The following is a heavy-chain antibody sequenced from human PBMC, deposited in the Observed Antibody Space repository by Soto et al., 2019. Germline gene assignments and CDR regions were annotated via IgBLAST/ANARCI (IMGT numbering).Heavy chain of an antibody. CDR3: ARGYSDSSGYYPIDY. CDR2: VNPNSGNT. V-gene: IGHV1-8*01. J-gene: IGHJ4*02. Sequence: XSVKVSCRSSGYTFTSHDILLVRQATGQGLECMGWVNPNSGNTDSSHKLQGRVTMTWNTAINTVYMELSRLRFEDTAVYYCARGYSDSSGYYPIDYWGQGTLVTVSS. CDR1: GYTFTSHD. D-gene: IGHD3-22*01.